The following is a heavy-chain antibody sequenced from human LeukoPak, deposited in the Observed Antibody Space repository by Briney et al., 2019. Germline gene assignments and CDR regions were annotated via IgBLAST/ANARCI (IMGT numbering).Heavy chain of an antibody. D-gene: IGHD2-15*01. V-gene: IGHV4-34*01. CDR3: ARGRGIFVY. CDR1: GGSFSGYY. J-gene: IGHJ4*02. Sequence: PSETLSLTCAVYGGSFSGYYWSWIRQPPGKGLEWIGEINHSGSTNYNPSLKRRVTISVDTSKNQFSLKLSSVTAADTAAYYCARGRGIFVYWGQGTLVTVSS. CDR2: INHSGST.